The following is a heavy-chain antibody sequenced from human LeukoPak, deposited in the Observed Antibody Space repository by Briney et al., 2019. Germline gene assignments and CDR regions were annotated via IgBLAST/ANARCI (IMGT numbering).Heavy chain of an antibody. D-gene: IGHD6-19*01. CDR3: ARVHSSGWYGGWFGP. J-gene: IGHJ5*02. Sequence: SETLSLTCTASGGSISSYYWSWIRQPPGKGLEWIGYIYYSGSTNYNPSLKSRVTISVDTSKNQFSLKLSSVTAADTAVYYCARVHSSGWYGGWFGPWGQGTLVTVSS. V-gene: IGHV4-59*01. CDR1: GGSISSYY. CDR2: IYYSGST.